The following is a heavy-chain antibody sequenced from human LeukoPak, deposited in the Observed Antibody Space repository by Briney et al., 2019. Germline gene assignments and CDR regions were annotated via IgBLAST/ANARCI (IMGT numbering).Heavy chain of an antibody. J-gene: IGHJ6*03. CDR3: ARDPIVVVPAAMNYYYYYYMDV. CDR1: GYTFTGYY. Sequence: ASVKVPCKASGYTFTGYYMHWVRQAPGQGLEWMGWINPNSGGTNYAQKFQGRVTMTRDTSISTAYMELSRLRSDDTAVYYCARDPIVVVPAAMNYYYYYYMDVWGKGTTVTVSS. CDR2: INPNSGGT. D-gene: IGHD2-2*01. V-gene: IGHV1-2*02.